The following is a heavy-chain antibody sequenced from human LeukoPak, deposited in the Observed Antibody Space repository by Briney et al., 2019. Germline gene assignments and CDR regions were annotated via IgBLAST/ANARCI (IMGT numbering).Heavy chain of an antibody. CDR3: ASRTYCGGDCYLRYFDY. V-gene: IGHV4-39*01. D-gene: IGHD2-21*02. Sequence: PSETLSLTCTVSGGSISSSSYYWGWIRQPPGKGLEWIGSIYYSGSTYYNPSLKSRATISVDTPKKQFSLKLSSVTAADTAVYYCASRTYCGGDCYLRYFDYWGQGTLVTVSS. CDR1: GGSISSSSYY. CDR2: IYYSGST. J-gene: IGHJ4*02.